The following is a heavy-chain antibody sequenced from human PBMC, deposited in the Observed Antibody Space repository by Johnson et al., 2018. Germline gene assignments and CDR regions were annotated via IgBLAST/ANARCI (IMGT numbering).Heavy chain of an antibody. CDR2: ISYDGSNK. CDR1: GFTFSSYG. V-gene: IGHV3-30*18. J-gene: IGHJ6*03. CDR3: AKDRKYEFWSGYYYYYYMDV. Sequence: QVQLVQSGGGVVQPRRSLRLSCAASGFTFSSYGMHWVRQAPGKGLEWVAVISYDGSNKYYADSVKGRLTISRDNSKNTLYLQMNSLRAEDTAVYYCAKDRKYEFWSGYYYYYYMDVWGKGTTVTVSS. D-gene: IGHD3-3*01.